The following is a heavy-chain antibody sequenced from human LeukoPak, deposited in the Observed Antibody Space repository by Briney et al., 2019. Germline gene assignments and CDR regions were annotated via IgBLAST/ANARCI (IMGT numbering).Heavy chain of an antibody. Sequence: GGSLRLSCAASGFTFSSYEMNWVRQAPGKGLQWVSYISSSGSTIYYADSVKGRFTISRDNAKNSLYLQMNSLRAEDTAVYYCARVVRGVGYYFDYWGQGTLVTVSS. J-gene: IGHJ4*02. V-gene: IGHV3-48*03. CDR1: GFTFSSYE. CDR3: ARVVRGVGYYFDY. CDR2: ISSSGSTI. D-gene: IGHD3-10*01.